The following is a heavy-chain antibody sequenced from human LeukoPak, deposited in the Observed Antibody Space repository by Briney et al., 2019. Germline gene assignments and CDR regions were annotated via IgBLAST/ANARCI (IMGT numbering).Heavy chain of an antibody. CDR1: GFTFSSYG. CDR3: AKDLYCSSTSCYMDV. D-gene: IGHD2-2*01. CDR2: ISYDGSNK. V-gene: IGHV3-30*12. Sequence: GGSLRLSYAASGFTFSSYGMHWVRQAPGKGLEWVAVISYDGSNKYYADSVKGRFTISRDNSKNTLYLQMNSLRAEDTAVYYCAKDLYCSSTSCYMDVWGKGTTVTVSS. J-gene: IGHJ6*03.